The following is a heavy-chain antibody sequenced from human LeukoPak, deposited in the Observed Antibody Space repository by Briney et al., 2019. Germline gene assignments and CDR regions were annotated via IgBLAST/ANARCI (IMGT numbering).Heavy chain of an antibody. CDR1: GYTFTGYY. J-gene: IGHJ4*02. CDR2: INPNSGGT. D-gene: IGHD1-20*01. Sequence: GASVKLSCKPSGYTFTGYYMHWVRQAPGQGLEWRGWINPNSGGTTDAQKFQGRVTMTRDTSMSTAYMELSRLRSDATAVYYCARAQHGGITGNNSLDYWGQGTLVTVSS. CDR3: ARAQHGGITGNNSLDY. V-gene: IGHV1-2*02.